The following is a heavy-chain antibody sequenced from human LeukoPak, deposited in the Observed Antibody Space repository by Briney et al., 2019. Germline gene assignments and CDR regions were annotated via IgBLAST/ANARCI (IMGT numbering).Heavy chain of an antibody. CDR1: GGSISSSSYY. Sequence: PSETLSLTCTVSGGSISSSSYYWGWIHQPPGKGLEWIGSIYYSGSTYYNPSLESRVTISVDTSKNQFSLKLSSVTAADTAVYYCARESCSSTSCSNWFDPWGQGTLVTVSS. CDR3: ARESCSSTSCSNWFDP. J-gene: IGHJ5*02. V-gene: IGHV4-39*02. D-gene: IGHD2-2*01. CDR2: IYYSGST.